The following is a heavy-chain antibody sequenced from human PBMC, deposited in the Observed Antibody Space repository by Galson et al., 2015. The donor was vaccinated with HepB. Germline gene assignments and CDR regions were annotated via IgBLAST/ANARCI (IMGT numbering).Heavy chain of an antibody. CDR2: ITPTANYI. Sequence: SLRLSCAASGLTFSTYTMNWVRQAPGKGLEWISSITPTANYIYYAGSLRGRFSISRDNAKNSLFLHMNSLRAEDPAVYYCTREVDRARSDYWGQGTLVTVSS. CDR1: GLTFSTYT. CDR3: TREVDRARSDY. J-gene: IGHJ4*02. V-gene: IGHV3-21*01. D-gene: IGHD1-14*01.